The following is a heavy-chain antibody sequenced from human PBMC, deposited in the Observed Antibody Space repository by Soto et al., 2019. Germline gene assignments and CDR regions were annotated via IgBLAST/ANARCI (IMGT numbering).Heavy chain of an antibody. CDR3: ARVVKHFSGSGDHLFDP. CDR2: INPGNGNT. CDR1: GYIFSNYP. V-gene: IGHV1-3*01. D-gene: IGHD3-10*01. J-gene: IGHJ5*02. Sequence: QVQLVQSGAEMKKPGASVRVSCKASGYIFSNYPMQWVRQAPGQGLEWMGWINPGNGNTKYSQRFQGRISLSRDTSASPVYMELSSLTSKDPAMYYCARVVKHFSGSGDHLFDPWGQGTLVTVSS.